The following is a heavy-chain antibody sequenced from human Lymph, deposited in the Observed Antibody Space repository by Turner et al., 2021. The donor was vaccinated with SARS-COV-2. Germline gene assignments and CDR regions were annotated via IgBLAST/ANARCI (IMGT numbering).Heavy chain of an antibody. CDR2: ISYDGSNK. V-gene: IGHV3-30-3*01. CDR3: ARDSSGSGTLDY. CDR1: GFTFNNYP. J-gene: IGHJ4*02. D-gene: IGHD3-10*01. Sequence: QVQLVESGGGVGQPGRSLRLSCAASGFTFNNYPMHWVRQAPGKGLEWVAVISYDGSNKYYADSVKGRFNISRENSKNTLYLQMNSLRAEDTAVYYCARDSSGSGTLDYWGQGTLVTVSS.